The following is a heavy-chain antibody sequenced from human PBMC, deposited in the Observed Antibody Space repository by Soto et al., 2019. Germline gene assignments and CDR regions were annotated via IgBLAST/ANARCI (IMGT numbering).Heavy chain of an antibody. CDR1: GGTFSSYA. Sequence: GPPVKVSCKASGGTFSSYAINWVRQAPGQGLEWMGGIIPIFGTANYAQKFQGRVTITADESTSTAYMELSSLRSEDTAVYYCARGSGGSSYYYYGMDVWGQGTTVTVSS. V-gene: IGHV1-69*13. CDR2: IIPIFGTA. CDR3: ARGSGGSSYYYYGMDV. D-gene: IGHD2-15*01. J-gene: IGHJ6*02.